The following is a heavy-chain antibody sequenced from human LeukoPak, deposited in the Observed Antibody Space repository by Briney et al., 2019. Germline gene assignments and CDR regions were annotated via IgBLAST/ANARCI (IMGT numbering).Heavy chain of an antibody. V-gene: IGHV1-18*01. CDR1: GYTFTSYG. Sequence: ASVKVSCKASGYTFTSYGISWVRQAPGQGLDWMGWINPDNDNTNYAQKLQGRVTMTTDTSTSTAYMELRSLRSDDTAVYYCASGEGPGIAAAVYNWFDPWGQGTLVTVSS. CDR2: INPDNDNT. CDR3: ASGEGPGIAAAVYNWFDP. D-gene: IGHD6-13*01. J-gene: IGHJ5*02.